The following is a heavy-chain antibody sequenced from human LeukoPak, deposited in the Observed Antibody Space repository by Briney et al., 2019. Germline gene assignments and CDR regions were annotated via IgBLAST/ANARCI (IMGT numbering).Heavy chain of an antibody. Sequence: GGSLRLSCAASGFTFSSYAMHWVRQAPGKGLEWVAVISYDGSNKYYADSVKGRFTISRDNSKNTLYLQMNGLRAEDTAVYYCARDNSSGYYYVEYYFDYWGQGTLVTVSS. V-gene: IGHV3-30-3*01. J-gene: IGHJ4*02. CDR1: GFTFSSYA. CDR2: ISYDGSNK. CDR3: ARDNSSGYYYVEYYFDY. D-gene: IGHD3-22*01.